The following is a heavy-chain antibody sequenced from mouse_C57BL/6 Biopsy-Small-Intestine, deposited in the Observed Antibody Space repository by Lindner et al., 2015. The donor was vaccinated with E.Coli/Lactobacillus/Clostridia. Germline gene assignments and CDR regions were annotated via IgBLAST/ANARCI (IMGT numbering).Heavy chain of an antibody. CDR3: ARDYYGSSFWYFDV. CDR2: IYPRDGST. D-gene: IGHD1-1*01. Sequence: VQLQESGPELVKPGASVKLSCKASGYTFTSYDINWVKQRPGQGLEWIGWIYPRDGSTKYNEKFKGKATLTVGTSSSTAYMELHSLTSEDSAVYFCARDYYGSSFWYFDVWGTGTTVTVSS. V-gene: IGHV1-85*01. CDR1: GYTFTSYD. J-gene: IGHJ1*03.